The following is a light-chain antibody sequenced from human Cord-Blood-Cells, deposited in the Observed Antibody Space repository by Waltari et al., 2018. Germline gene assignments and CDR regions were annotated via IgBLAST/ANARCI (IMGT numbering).Light chain of an antibody. V-gene: IGLV2-11*01. CDR3: CSYAGSYTSYV. CDR1: RSDVGGYIY. Sequence: QSALTQPRSVSGSLGPSVNLSRTGTRSDVGGYIYVSWYQQHPVKAPKLMIYDVSKRPSGVPDRFSGSKSGNTASLTISGLQAEDEADYYCCSYAGSYTSYVFGTGTKVTVL. J-gene: IGLJ1*01. CDR2: DVS.